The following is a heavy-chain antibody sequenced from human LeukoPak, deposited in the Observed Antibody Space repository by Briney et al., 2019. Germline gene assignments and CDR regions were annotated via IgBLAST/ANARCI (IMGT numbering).Heavy chain of an antibody. CDR1: GDSVSRHSY. D-gene: IGHD2/OR15-2a*01. CDR3: GKHLENSSSGELVLGY. CDR2: PYYSGST. J-gene: IGHJ4*02. Sequence: PSDTLSLTCTVSGDSVSRHSYWASLRHPPGKGLQWIDSPYYSGSTHYNPSLQSRLTISVDRSKNQFSLNLTSVTAPDTAVYYSGKHLENSSSGELVLGYGGQGTVVSVPS. V-gene: IGHV4-39*01.